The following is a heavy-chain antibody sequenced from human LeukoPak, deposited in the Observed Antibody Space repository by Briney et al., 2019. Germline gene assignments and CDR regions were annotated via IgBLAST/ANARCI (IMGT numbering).Heavy chain of an antibody. J-gene: IGHJ3*02. CDR2: ISSSSSYI. CDR1: GFSFSSDS. CDR3: ARFRIVGATSDAFDI. Sequence: PGGSLRLSCAASGFSFSSDSMNWVRQAPGKGLEWVSSISSSSSYIYYADSVKGRFTISRDNAKNSLYLQMNSLRAEDTAVYYCARFRIVGATSDAFDIWGRGTMVTVSS. V-gene: IGHV3-21*01. D-gene: IGHD1-26*01.